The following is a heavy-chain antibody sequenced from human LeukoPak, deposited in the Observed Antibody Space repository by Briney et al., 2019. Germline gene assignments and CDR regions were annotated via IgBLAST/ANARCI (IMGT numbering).Heavy chain of an antibody. CDR2: IKEDGSEK. Sequence: GGSLRLSCEAPGFTFSNSWMTWVRQAPGKGLEWVANIKEDGSEKYYVDSVKGRFTISRDNAKNSLYLQMNSLRADDTAVYYCARMRYSDYWGQGTLVTVSS. J-gene: IGHJ4*02. CDR3: ARMRYSDY. D-gene: IGHD1-1*01. V-gene: IGHV3-7*01. CDR1: GFTFSNSW.